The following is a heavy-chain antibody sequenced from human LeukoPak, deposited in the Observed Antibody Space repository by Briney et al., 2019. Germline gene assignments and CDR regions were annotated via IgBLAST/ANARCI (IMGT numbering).Heavy chain of an antibody. CDR3: ASSDFWSGYHFDY. CDR1: GFTFSSYW. V-gene: IGHV3-7*03. D-gene: IGHD3-3*01. Sequence: PGGSLRLSCAASGFTFSSYWMSWVRQAPGKGLEWVANINKDGGEKYYVDSVKGRFTISRDNAKNSLYLQMNSLRADDTAVYYCASSDFWSGYHFDYWGQGTLVTVSS. CDR2: INKDGGEK. J-gene: IGHJ4*02.